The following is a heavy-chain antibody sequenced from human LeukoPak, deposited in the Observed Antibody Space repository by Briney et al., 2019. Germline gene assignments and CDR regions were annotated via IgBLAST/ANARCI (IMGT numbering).Heavy chain of an antibody. CDR1: GFTFSSYS. V-gene: IGHV3-21*01. J-gene: IGHJ4*02. CDR3: TRVGYIDEGIDY. CDR2: IGYSSYI. D-gene: IGHD5-24*01. Sequence: GGSLRLSCAASGFTFSSYSMNWVRQAPGKGLEWVSSIGYSSYIYYADSVKGRFTISRDNAKSSLYLQLNSLRAEDTAIYYCTRVGYIDEGIDYWGQGTLVTVSS.